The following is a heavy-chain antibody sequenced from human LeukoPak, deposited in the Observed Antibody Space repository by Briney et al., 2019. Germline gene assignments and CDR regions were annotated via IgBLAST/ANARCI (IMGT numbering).Heavy chain of an antibody. J-gene: IGHJ4*02. D-gene: IGHD3-22*01. CDR2: INHSGST. CDR1: GGSFSGYY. CDR3: AGGSYYSDSSGYYPYYFDY. V-gene: IGHV4-34*01. Sequence: SETLSLTCAVYGGSFSGYYWSWIRQPPGKGLEWIGEINHSGSTNYNPSLKSRVTISVDTPKNQFSLKLSSVTAADTAVYYCAGGSYYSDSSGYYPYYFDYWGQGTLVTVSS.